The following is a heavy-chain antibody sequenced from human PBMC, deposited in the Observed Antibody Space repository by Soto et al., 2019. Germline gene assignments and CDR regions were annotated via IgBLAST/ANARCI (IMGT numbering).Heavy chain of an antibody. CDR3: AREGVGARYFYGLDV. CDR2: VYHSGST. CDR1: VGSLSTGGYS. V-gene: IGHV4-30-4*02. Sequence: SDTLSLTCPVAVGSLSTGGYSRCWIRQPPGKGLEWSVSVYHSGSTYYNPSLKSRVTISLDTSKNQFSLKLSSVTAADTAVYYCAREGVGARYFYGLDVWGQGTTVT. J-gene: IGHJ6*02. D-gene: IGHD1-26*01.